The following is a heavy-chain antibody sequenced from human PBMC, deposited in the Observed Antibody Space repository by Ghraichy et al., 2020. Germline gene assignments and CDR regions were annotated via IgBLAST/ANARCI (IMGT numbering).Heavy chain of an antibody. CDR3: ATEGIYSGSYSGWFDP. CDR2: FDPEDGET. D-gene: IGHD1-26*01. J-gene: IGHJ5*02. V-gene: IGHV1-24*01. Sequence: ASVKVSCKVSGYTLTELSMHWVRQAPGKGLEWMGGFDPEDGETIYAQKFQGRVTMTEDTSTDTAYMELSSLRSEDTAVYYCATEGIYSGSYSGWFDPWGQGTLVTVSS. CDR1: GYTLTELS.